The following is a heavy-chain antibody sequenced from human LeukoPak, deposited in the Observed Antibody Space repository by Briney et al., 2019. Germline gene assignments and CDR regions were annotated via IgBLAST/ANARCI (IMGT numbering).Heavy chain of an antibody. Sequence: GGSLRLSCAASGFTFSSYSMNWVRQAPGKGLEWFSSISSSSSYIYYADSVKGRFTIYRDNAKNSLYLQMNSLSAEDTAVYYCARDLEPTIVVVPAATGDYGMDVWGQGTTVTVSS. V-gene: IGHV3-21*01. J-gene: IGHJ6*02. CDR3: ARDLEPTIVVVPAATGDYGMDV. D-gene: IGHD2-2*01. CDR1: GFTFSSYS. CDR2: ISSSSSYI.